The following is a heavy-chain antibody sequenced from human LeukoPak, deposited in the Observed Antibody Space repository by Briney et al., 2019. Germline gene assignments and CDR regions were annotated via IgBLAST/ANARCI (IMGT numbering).Heavy chain of an antibody. V-gene: IGHV1-69*01. CDR2: IIPFFDKT. Sequence: SVKVFCKASGGTFSSYAISWVRQAPGQGLEWVGGIIPFFDKTNYAQKFQGRVTITADESTSTAYMELSSLRSEDTAVYYCARDVVVNPPTAYYYGMDVWGQGTTVTVSS. CDR1: GGTFSSYA. D-gene: IGHD2-15*01. CDR3: ARDVVVNPPTAYYYGMDV. J-gene: IGHJ6*02.